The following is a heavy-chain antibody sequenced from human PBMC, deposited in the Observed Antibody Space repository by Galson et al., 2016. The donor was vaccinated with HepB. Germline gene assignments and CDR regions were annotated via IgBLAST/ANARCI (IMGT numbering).Heavy chain of an antibody. Sequence: SETLSLTCTVSGDSISSSSYCWGWIRQPPGEGLEWIGSIYYSGSTYYNPSLKSRVTISVDTSKNQFSLKLSSVTAADTAVYYCASLPVTVAGAEGDYFDYWGQGTLVTVSS. CDR1: GDSISSSSYC. V-gene: IGHV4-39*01. CDR2: IYYSGST. D-gene: IGHD6-19*01. CDR3: ASLPVTVAGAEGDYFDY. J-gene: IGHJ4*02.